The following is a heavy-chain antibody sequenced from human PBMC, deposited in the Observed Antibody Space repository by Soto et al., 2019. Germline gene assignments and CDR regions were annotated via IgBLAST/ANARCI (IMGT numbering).Heavy chain of an antibody. Sequence: GASVKVSCKASGYTFTGYYMHWVRQAPGQGLEWMGWINPNSGGTNYAQKFQGWVTITRDTSISTAYMELSRLRSDDTAVYYCPRDRVYSAFWSGYPSAGYYYGMDVWGQGTTGTVAS. CDR3: PRDRVYSAFWSGYPSAGYYYGMDV. D-gene: IGHD3-3*01. J-gene: IGHJ6*02. CDR2: INPNSGGT. V-gene: IGHV1-2*04. CDR1: GYTFTGYY.